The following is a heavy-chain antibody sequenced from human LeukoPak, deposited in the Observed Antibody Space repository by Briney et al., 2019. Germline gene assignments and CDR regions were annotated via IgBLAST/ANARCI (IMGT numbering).Heavy chain of an antibody. J-gene: IGHJ2*01. CDR2: ISYDGSNK. V-gene: IGHV3-30*04. CDR1: GFTFSSYA. Sequence: PGGSLRLSCAASGFTFSSYAMHWVRQAPGKGLEWVAVISYDGSNKYYADSVKGRFTISRDNSKNTLYLQMNSLRAEDTAVYYCAKDPTTVTTLAEDWYFDLWGRGTLVTVSS. CDR3: AKDPTTVTTLAEDWYFDL. D-gene: IGHD4-17*01.